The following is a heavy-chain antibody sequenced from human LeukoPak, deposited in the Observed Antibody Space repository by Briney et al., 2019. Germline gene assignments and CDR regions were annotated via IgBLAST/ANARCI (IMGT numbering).Heavy chain of an antibody. V-gene: IGHV1-69-2*01. D-gene: IGHD6-19*01. Sequence: ASVKLSCKPSGYTFTDYHLNWVKQAPGKGLEWVGHIDPENGATRYAARFRGRVTMTADTSADIVHLELSSLTSDDTAVYYCSTDFYSVVSGRPSAFWGQGTLVTVSS. CDR3: STDFYSVVSGRPSAF. CDR1: GYTFTDYH. J-gene: IGHJ4*02. CDR2: IDPENGAT.